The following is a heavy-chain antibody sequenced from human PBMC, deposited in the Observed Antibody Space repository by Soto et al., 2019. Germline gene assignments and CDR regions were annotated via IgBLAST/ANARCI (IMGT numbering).Heavy chain of an antibody. CDR2: FDPEDGET. CDR1: GYTLTELS. V-gene: IGHV1-24*01. J-gene: IGHJ6*02. Sequence: VASVKVSCKVSGYTLTELSMHWVRQAPGKGLEWMGGFDPEDGETIYAQKFQGRVTMTEDTSTDTAYMELSSLRSEDTAVYYCATCLVVVGATRLVYYYGMDVWGQGTTVTVSS. CDR3: ATCLVVVGATRLVYYYGMDV. D-gene: IGHD2-15*01.